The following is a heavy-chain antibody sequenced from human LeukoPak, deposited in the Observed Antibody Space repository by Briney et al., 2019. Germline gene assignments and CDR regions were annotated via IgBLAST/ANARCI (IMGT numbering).Heavy chain of an antibody. Sequence: RASVKVSCKASGYTFTSYDINWVRQATGQGLEWMGWMNPNSGNTGYAQKFQGRVTMTRNTSISTAYMELSSLRSEDTAVYYCAREGGYSSSSNYYYYMDVWGKGTTVIVSS. CDR2: MNPNSGNT. CDR3: AREGGYSSSSNYYYYMDV. J-gene: IGHJ6*03. D-gene: IGHD6-6*01. V-gene: IGHV1-8*01. CDR1: GYTFTSYD.